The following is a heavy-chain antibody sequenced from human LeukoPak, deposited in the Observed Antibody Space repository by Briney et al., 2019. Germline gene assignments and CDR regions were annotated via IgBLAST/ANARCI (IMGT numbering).Heavy chain of an antibody. CDR2: IYPGDSDT. CDR1: GYSFTSYW. Sequence: GESLKISCKGSGYSFTSYWIGWVRPVPGKGLWWMGIIYPGDSDTRYSTSFQGQVTISADKSISTAYLQRSSLKATDTPMYDCARLEVATIRPRYYYMDVWGKGTTVTNSS. CDR3: ARLEVATIRPRYYYMDV. V-gene: IGHV5-51*01. J-gene: IGHJ6*03. D-gene: IGHD5-12*01.